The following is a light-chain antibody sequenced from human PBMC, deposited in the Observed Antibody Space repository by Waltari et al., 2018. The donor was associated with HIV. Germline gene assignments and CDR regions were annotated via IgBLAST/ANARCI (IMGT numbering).Light chain of an antibody. CDR1: SSEVGRYGV. J-gene: IGLJ2*01. V-gene: IGLV2-23*01. Sequence: QSALTTPASVSGSPGQSVPPSCTGTSSEVGRYGVVSWYQLHPSKAPNFIFYEDNKRPSGFSDRFSGSKSGYTASLSISGLQAEDDADYCCWSYAGSSTIIFGGGTKLTVL. CDR2: EDN. CDR3: WSYAGSSTII.